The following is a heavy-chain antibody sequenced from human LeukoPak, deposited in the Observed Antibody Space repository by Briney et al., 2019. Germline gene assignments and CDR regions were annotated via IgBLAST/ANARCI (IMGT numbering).Heavy chain of an antibody. CDR2: IYNSGST. CDR3: ARVGNYDILTGYPGVFDI. CDR1: GGSISSGSYS. V-gene: IGHV4-30-2*01. J-gene: IGHJ3*02. D-gene: IGHD3-9*01. Sequence: SQTLSLTCAVSGGSISSGSYSWSWIRQPPGKGLEWIGYIYNSGSTYYNPSLKSRVTISVDRSKNQFSLKLSSVTAADTAVYYCARVGNYDILTGYPGVFDIWGQGTMVTVSS.